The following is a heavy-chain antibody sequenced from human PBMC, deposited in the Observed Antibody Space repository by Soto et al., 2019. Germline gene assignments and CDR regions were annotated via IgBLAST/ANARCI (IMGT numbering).Heavy chain of an antibody. CDR2: ISSSSSYI. CDR1: GFTFSSYS. J-gene: IGHJ6*02. CDR3: AREVVPAAIEDYYYYGMDV. Sequence: GSLRLSCAASGFTFSSYSMNWVRQAPGKGLEWVSSISSSSSYIYYADSVKGRFTISRDNAKNSLYLQMNSLRAEDTAVYYCAREVVPAAIEDYYYYGMDVWGQGTTVTVSS. V-gene: IGHV3-21*01. D-gene: IGHD2-2*01.